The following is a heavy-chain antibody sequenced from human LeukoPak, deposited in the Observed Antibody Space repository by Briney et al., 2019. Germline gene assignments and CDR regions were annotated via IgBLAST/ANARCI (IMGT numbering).Heavy chain of an antibody. CDR3: ARGENYYGSGSPFDY. J-gene: IGHJ4*02. CDR2: IYYSGST. CDR1: GGSISSGDYY. Sequence: PSQTLSLTCTVSGGSISSGDYYWSWIRQPPGTGLEWIGYIYYSGSTYYNPSLKSRVTISVDTSKNQFSLKLSSVTAADTAVYYCARGENYYGSGSPFDYWGQGTLVTVSS. D-gene: IGHD3-10*01. V-gene: IGHV4-30-4*08.